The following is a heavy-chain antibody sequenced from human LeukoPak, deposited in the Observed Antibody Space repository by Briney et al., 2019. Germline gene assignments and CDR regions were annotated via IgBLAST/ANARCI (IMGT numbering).Heavy chain of an antibody. J-gene: IGHJ4*02. CDR2: IRSTSSTI. V-gene: IGHV3-48*01. D-gene: IGHD5-18*01. CDR3: ARKGSGYSYGYPY. Sequence: PGGSLRPSCAASGYTYRSYSMNWVPHAPGKGLEGVSYIRSTSSTIYYADSVKGRFTISRDNAENSVYLQMNSLRAEDTAVYYCARKGSGYSYGYPYWGQGTLVTVSS. CDR1: GYTYRSYS.